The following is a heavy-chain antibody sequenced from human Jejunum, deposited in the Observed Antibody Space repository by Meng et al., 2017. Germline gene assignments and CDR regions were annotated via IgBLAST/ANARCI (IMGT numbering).Heavy chain of an antibody. Sequence: GGSLRLSFAASGFTFSDHYMDWVRQAPGKGLEWVGRTRNKANSYTTDYAASVKGRFTISRDDSKNSLYLQMNSLKTEDTAVYHCARDGRSGSYFDSWGQGTLVTVSS. CDR1: GFTFSDHY. D-gene: IGHD1-26*01. V-gene: IGHV3-72*01. J-gene: IGHJ4*02. CDR3: ARDGRSGSYFDS. CDR2: TRNKANSYTT.